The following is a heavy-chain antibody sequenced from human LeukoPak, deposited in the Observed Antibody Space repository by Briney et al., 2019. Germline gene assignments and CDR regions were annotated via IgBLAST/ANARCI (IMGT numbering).Heavy chain of an antibody. Sequence: ASVKVSCKASGYTFTGYYMHWVRQAPGQGLEWMGWINPNSGGTNYAQKFQGRVTMTRDTSISTAYMELSRLRSDDTAVYYCARSSSGSYPGFDYWGQGTLVTVSS. J-gene: IGHJ4*02. V-gene: IGHV1-2*02. D-gene: IGHD1-26*01. CDR1: GYTFTGYY. CDR3: ARSSSGSYPGFDY. CDR2: INPNSGGT.